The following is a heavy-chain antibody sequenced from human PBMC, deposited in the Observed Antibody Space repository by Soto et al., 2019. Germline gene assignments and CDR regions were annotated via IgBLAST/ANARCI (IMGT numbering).Heavy chain of an antibody. J-gene: IGHJ4*02. D-gene: IGHD6-13*01. CDR3: ARAPAPLYSSSWLYFDY. Sequence: PSETLSLTCTVSGGAISSYYWRWIRQPPGKGLEWIGYIYYSGSTNYDPSLKSRVTISVDTSKNQFSLKLSSVTAADTAVYYCARAPAPLYSSSWLYFDYWGQGTLVTVS. CDR1: GGAISSYY. V-gene: IGHV4-59*01. CDR2: IYYSGST.